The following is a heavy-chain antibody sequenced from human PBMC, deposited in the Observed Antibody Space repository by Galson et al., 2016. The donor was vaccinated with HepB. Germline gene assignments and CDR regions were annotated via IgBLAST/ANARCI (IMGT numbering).Heavy chain of an antibody. D-gene: IGHD3-16*01. CDR2: INSDGSGT. CDR3: ARVYDYVWVGSHFDY. CDR1: GFTFRNHW. J-gene: IGHJ4*02. V-gene: IGHV3-74*01. Sequence: SLRLSCAASGFTFRNHWMHWVRQAPGKGLVWISRINSDGSGTTYADSVKGRFTISRDNAKNTVYLQMDSLRAEDTAVYYCARVYDYVWVGSHFDYWGQGTLGTVSS.